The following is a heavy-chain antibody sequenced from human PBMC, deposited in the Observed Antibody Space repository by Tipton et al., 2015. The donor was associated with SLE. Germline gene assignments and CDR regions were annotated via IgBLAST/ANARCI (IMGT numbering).Heavy chain of an antibody. CDR3: ARGDSSGSSFQH. Sequence: TLSLTCAVYGGSFSGYYWSWIRQPPGKGLEWIGEINHSGSTNYNPSLKSRVTISVDTSKNQFSLKLSSVTAADTAVYYCARGDSSGSSFQHWGQGTLVTVSS. J-gene: IGHJ1*01. CDR2: INHSGST. V-gene: IGHV4-34*01. CDR1: GGSFSGYY. D-gene: IGHD3-22*01.